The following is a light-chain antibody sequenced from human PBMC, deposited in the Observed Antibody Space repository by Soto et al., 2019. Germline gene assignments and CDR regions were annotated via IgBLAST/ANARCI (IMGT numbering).Light chain of an antibody. CDR2: DAS. Sequence: EIVLTQSPATLSLSPGERATLFCRASQSVSSYLAWYQQKCGQAPRLLIYDASNRATGIPARFSGSGSGTDFTLTISSLEPEDFAVYYCQQRSDWPLTFGGGTKVEIK. V-gene: IGKV3-11*01. CDR1: QSVSSY. J-gene: IGKJ4*01. CDR3: QQRSDWPLT.